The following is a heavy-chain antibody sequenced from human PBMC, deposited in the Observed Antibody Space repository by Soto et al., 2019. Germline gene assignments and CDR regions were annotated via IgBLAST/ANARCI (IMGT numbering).Heavy chain of an antibody. Sequence: QVPLVESGGGVVQPGRSLRLSCADSGFTFTDYGMHWVRQAPGKGLEWVAVISYDGSNKNYADSVKGRFTISRDNSKNTLYLQMNSLRAEDTAVYYCAKDTYYHDSSGDYVFDYWGQGTLVTVSS. CDR3: AKDTYYHDSSGDYVFDY. CDR2: ISYDGSNK. J-gene: IGHJ4*02. V-gene: IGHV3-30*18. CDR1: GFTFTDYG. D-gene: IGHD3-22*01.